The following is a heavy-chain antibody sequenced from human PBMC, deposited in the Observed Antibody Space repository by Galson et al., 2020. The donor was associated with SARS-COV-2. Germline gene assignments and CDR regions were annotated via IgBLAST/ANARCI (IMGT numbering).Heavy chain of an antibody. V-gene: IGHV3-15*01. CDR1: GFTFSNYG. CDR3: ARMGGYYDSDY. J-gene: IGHJ4*02. CDR2: IKSKTGGATT. Sequence: GESLKISCAASGFTFSNYGMHWVRQAPGKGLEWVGLIKSKTGGATTHYAASVKGRFTISRDDSKHTLYLQMNTLKSDDTAVYYCARMGGYYDSDYWGQGTLVTVSS. D-gene: IGHD3-3*01.